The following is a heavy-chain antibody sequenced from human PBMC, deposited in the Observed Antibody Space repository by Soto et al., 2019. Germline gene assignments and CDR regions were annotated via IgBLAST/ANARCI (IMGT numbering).Heavy chain of an antibody. CDR2: ISGSGGNT. CDR1: GFTFSSYA. V-gene: IGHV3-23*01. J-gene: IGHJ4*02. CDR3: ARYGITETDPFYF. D-gene: IGHD1-20*01. Sequence: GGSLRLSCAASGFTFSSYAMIWVRQAPGKGLEWVSDISGSGGNTYYADSVKGRFTVSRDNSKNTLYLQMNSLRAEDTAIYYCARYGITETDPFYFWGQGTLVTVSS.